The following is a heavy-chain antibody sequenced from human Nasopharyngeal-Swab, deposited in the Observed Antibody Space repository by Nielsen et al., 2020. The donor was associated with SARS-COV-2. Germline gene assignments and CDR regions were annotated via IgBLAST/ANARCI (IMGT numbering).Heavy chain of an antibody. D-gene: IGHD1-14*01. J-gene: IGHJ6*02. Sequence: GESLKISCAASVFTFSSYSMNWVRQAPGKGLEWVSSISSSSSYIYYADSVKGRFTISRDNAKNSLYLQMNSLRAEDTAVYYCATGEPNYYYYYGMDVWGQGTTVTVSS. CDR1: VFTFSSYS. V-gene: IGHV3-21*01. CDR3: ATGEPNYYYYYGMDV. CDR2: ISSSSSYI.